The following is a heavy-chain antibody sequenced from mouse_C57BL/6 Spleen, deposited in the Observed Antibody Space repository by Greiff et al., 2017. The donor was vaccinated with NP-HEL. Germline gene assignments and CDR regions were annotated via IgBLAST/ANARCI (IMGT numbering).Heavy chain of an antibody. CDR3: TTVTTVDTY. Sequence: EVQLQQSGAELVRPGASVKLSCTASGFNIKDDYMHWVKQRPEQGLEWIGWIDPENGDTEYASKFQGKATITADTSSNTAYLQLSSLTSEDTAVYYCTTVTTVDTYWGQGTLVTVSA. J-gene: IGHJ3*01. CDR1: GFNIKDDY. V-gene: IGHV14-4*01. CDR2: IDPENGDT. D-gene: IGHD1-1*01.